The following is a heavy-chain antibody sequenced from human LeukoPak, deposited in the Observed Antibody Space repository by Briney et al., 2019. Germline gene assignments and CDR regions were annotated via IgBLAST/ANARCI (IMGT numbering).Heavy chain of an antibody. Sequence: SLRPSCAASGFTLKIFGMHGVRQVPGNGLEWVAGIWSDVKTAPKAASVRGGFTISRDSPENRLYLQMHRLSSEATAVSYCEKEGAANATFHFDSWGQGPLVLVSA. D-gene: IGHD2/OR15-2a*01. J-gene: IGHJ4*02. CDR2: IWSDVKTA. V-gene: IGHV3-33*06. CDR1: GFTLKIFG. CDR3: EKEGAANATFHFDS.